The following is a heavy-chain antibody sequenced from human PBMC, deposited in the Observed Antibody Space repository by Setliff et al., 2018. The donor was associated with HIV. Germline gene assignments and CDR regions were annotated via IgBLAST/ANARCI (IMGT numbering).Heavy chain of an antibody. J-gene: IGHJ6*02. CDR3: AREIGDYYDSSGYYPPTDYYYGMDV. CDR1: GDTFSSYD. Sequence: GASVKVSCKASGDTFSSYDISWVRQAPGQGLEWMGWISAYNGNTNYAQKLQGRVTMTTDTSTSTAYMELRSLRSDDTAVYYCAREIGDYYDSSGYYPPTDYYYGMDVWGQGTTVTVSS. D-gene: IGHD3-22*01. CDR2: ISAYNGNT. V-gene: IGHV1-18*01.